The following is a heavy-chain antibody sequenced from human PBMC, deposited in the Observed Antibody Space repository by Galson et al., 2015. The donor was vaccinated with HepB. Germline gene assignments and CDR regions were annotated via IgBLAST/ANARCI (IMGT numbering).Heavy chain of an antibody. V-gene: IGHV3-30*04. CDR2: ISYDGGNK. D-gene: IGHD6-13*01. J-gene: IGHJ1*01. CDR1: EFTFSNYA. CDR3: ATSSSWYSGYFRH. Sequence: SLRLSCAASEFTFSNYAMHWVRQAPGKGLEWVAVISYDGGNKYYADSVKGRFTISRDNSKNTLYLQMNSLRTEDTAVYYCATSSSWYSGYFRHWGQGTLVTVSS.